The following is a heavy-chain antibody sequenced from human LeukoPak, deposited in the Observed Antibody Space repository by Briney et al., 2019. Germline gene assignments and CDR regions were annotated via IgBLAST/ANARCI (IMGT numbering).Heavy chain of an antibody. J-gene: IGHJ5*02. CDR2: INSDGSST. CDR1: GFTFSSYW. Sequence: GGSLRLSCAASGFTFSSYWMHWVRQAPGKGLVWVSRINSDGSSTSYADSVKGRFTISRDNAKNTLYLQMNSLRAEDTAVYYCARDRAAAGTGYWFDPWGQGTLVTVSS. D-gene: IGHD6-13*01. V-gene: IGHV3-74*01. CDR3: ARDRAAAGTGYWFDP.